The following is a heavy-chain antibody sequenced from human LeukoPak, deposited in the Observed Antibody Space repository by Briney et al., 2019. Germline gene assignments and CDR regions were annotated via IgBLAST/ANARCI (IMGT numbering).Heavy chain of an antibody. D-gene: IGHD1-26*01. V-gene: IGHV1-24*01. J-gene: IGHJ4*02. CDR3: ATGYSGSYYSDY. CDR2: FDPEDGET. CDR1: GYTLTELS. Sequence: ASVKVSCKVSGYTLTELSMHWVRQAPGKGLEWRGGFDPEDGETIYAQKFQGRVTMTEDTSTDTAYMELSSLRSEDTAVYYCATGYSGSYYSDYWGQGTLVTVSS.